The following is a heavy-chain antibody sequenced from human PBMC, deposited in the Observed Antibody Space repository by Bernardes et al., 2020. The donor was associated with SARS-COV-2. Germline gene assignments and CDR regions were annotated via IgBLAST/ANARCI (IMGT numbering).Heavy chain of an antibody. J-gene: IGHJ6*02. CDR2: INPSGGST. D-gene: IGHD2-2*01. V-gene: IGHV1-46*01. CDR3: ARLGKGCSSTSCLYYYGMEV. CDR1: GYTFTSYY. Sequence: ASMKVSCKASGYTFTSYYMHWVRQAPGQGLEWMGIINPSGGSTSYAQKFQGSVTMTRDTSTSTVYMELSSLRSEDTAVYYCARLGKGCSSTSCLYYYGMEVWGQGTTVTVSS.